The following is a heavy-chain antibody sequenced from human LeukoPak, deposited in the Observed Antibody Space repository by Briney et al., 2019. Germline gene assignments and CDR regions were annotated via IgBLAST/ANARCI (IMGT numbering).Heavy chain of an antibody. Sequence: GASVKVSCKASGYTFTSYDISWVRQAPGQGLEWMGWISAYNGNTNYAQKLQGRVTMTTDTSTSTAYMELRSLRSDDTAVYYCARDDWNDVGADAFDIWGQGTMVTVSS. V-gene: IGHV1-18*01. J-gene: IGHJ3*02. CDR3: ARDDWNDVGADAFDI. CDR2: ISAYNGNT. CDR1: GYTFTSYD. D-gene: IGHD1-1*01.